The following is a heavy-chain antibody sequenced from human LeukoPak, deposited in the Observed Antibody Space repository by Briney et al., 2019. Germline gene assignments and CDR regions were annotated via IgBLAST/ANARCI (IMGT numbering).Heavy chain of an antibody. CDR3: ARTTEGGYSYGYFYYYYMDV. D-gene: IGHD5-18*01. CDR2: IYYSGST. CDR1: GGSISSYY. Sequence: PSETLSLTCTVSGGSISSYYWSWIRQPPGKGLEWIGYIYYSGSTNYKSSLKSRVTIPVDTSKNQFSLKLSSVTAADTAVYYCARTTEGGYSYGYFYYYYMDVWGKGTTVTISS. J-gene: IGHJ6*03. V-gene: IGHV4-59*01.